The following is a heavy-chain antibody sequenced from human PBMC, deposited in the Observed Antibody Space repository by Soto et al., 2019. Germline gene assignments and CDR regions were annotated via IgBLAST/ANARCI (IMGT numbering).Heavy chain of an antibody. CDR3: ARGDIAAAGTDY. V-gene: IGHV3-30-3*01. J-gene: IGHJ4*02. CDR1: GFTFSSYA. D-gene: IGHD6-13*01. CDR2: ISYDGSNK. Sequence: GGSLRLSCAASGFTFSSYAMHWVRQAPGKGLEWVAVISYDGSNKYYADSVKGRFTISRDNSKNTLYLQMNSLRAEDTAVYYCARGDIAAAGTDYWGQGTLVTVSS.